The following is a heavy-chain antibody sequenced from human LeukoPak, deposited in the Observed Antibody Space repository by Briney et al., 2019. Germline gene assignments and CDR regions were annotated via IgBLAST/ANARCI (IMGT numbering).Heavy chain of an antibody. CDR3: ARLAGNSGYYYYYYYYYMDV. D-gene: IGHD3-22*01. J-gene: IGHJ6*03. CDR1: GCSISSSSYY. Sequence: SETLSLTCTVSGCSISSSSYYWGWIRQPPGKGLEWIGSIYYSGSTYYNPSLKSRVTISVDTSKNQFSLKLSSVTAADTAVYYCARLAGNSGYYYYYYYYYMDVWGKGTTVTVSS. V-gene: IGHV4-39*07. CDR2: IYYSGST.